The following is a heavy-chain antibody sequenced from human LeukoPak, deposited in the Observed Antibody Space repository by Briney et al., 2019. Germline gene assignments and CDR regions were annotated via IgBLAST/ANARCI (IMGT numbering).Heavy chain of an antibody. CDR2: IYPGDSDT. J-gene: IGHJ6*02. D-gene: IGHD5-18*01. CDR1: GSSFTSYW. V-gene: IGHV5-51*01. CDR3: ARQDTAMARDYYGMDV. Sequence: GESLKISCKGSGSSFTSYWIGWVRQMPGKGLEWMGIIYPGDSDTRYSPSFQGQVTISADKSISAACLQWSSLKASDTAMYYCARQDTAMARDYYGMDVWGQGTTVTVSS.